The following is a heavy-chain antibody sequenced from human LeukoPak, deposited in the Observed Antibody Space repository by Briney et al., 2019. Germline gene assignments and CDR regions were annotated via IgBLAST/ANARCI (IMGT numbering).Heavy chain of an antibody. V-gene: IGHV3-21*01. CDR3: ARAITMIVVCDYFDY. CDR1: GFTFSSYS. Sequence: GGSLRLSCAASGFTFSSYSMNWVRQAPGKGLEWVSSISSSSSYIYYADSVKGRFTISRDNAKNSLYLQMTSLRAEATAVYYCARAITMIVVCDYFDYWGQGTLVTVSS. CDR2: ISSSSSYI. J-gene: IGHJ4*02. D-gene: IGHD3-22*01.